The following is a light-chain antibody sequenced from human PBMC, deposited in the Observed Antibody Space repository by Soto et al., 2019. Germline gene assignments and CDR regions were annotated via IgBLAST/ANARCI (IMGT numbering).Light chain of an antibody. V-gene: IGKV3-20*01. CDR1: QSINSRY. Sequence: EIVLTQSPGTLSLSPGERATLSCRASQSINSRYLAWYQQKPGQAPRLLMYGASSRATGIPDRFSGSGSGTDFILTISRLEPEDFAVYYCQQYGSSPPYTFGQGTKLEIK. CDR3: QQYGSSPPYT. J-gene: IGKJ2*01. CDR2: GAS.